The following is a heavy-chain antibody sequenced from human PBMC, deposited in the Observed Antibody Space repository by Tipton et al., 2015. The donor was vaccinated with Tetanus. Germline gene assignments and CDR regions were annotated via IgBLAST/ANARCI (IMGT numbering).Heavy chain of an antibody. CDR1: GFPFSSHS. V-gene: IGHV3-48*01. Sequence: SGFPFSSHSMNWVRQAPGKGLEWVSYISRSSTTIYYAGSVKGRFTISRDNGKNSLYLQMNSLRAEDTAVYYCARDQGYGDYEFDYWGQGTLVTVSS. CDR2: ISRSSTTI. J-gene: IGHJ4*02. CDR3: ARDQGYGDYEFDY. D-gene: IGHD4-17*01.